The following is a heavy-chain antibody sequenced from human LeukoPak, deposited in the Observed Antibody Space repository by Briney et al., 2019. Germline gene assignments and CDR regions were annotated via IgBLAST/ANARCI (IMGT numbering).Heavy chain of an antibody. Sequence: SETLSLTCTVSGGSISSSSYYWGWIRQPPGKGLEWIGSIYYSGSTYYNPSLKSRVTISVDTSKNQFSLKLSSVTAADTAVYYCARDGYYYESWFDPWGQGTLVTVSS. V-gene: IGHV4-39*02. D-gene: IGHD3-22*01. CDR3: ARDGYYYESWFDP. CDR2: IYYSGST. CDR1: GGSISSSSYY. J-gene: IGHJ5*02.